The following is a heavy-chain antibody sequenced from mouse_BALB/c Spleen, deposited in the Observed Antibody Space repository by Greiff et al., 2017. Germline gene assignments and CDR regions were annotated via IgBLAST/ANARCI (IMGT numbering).Heavy chain of an antibody. D-gene: IGHD1-1*01. CDR3: AKYYYGRSLFAY. J-gene: IGHJ3*01. CDR1: GYTFTSYW. Sequence: QVQLQQSGAELAKPGASVKMSCKASGYTFTSYWMHWVKQRPGQGLEWIGYINPSTGYTEYNQKFKDKATLTADKSSSTAYMQLSSLTSEDSAVYYCAKYYYGRSLFAYWGQGTLVTVSA. CDR2: INPSTGYT. V-gene: IGHV1-7*01.